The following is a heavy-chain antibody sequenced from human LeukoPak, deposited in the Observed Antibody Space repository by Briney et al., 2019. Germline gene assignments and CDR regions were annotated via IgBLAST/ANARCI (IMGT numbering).Heavy chain of an antibody. CDR3: ARDRSSQAAAGRKTLDY. Sequence: ASVKVSCKASGYTFTSYAMHWVRQAPGQRLEWMGWINAGNGNTDYSQKFQGRVTITRDTSASTVYMELSSLRAEDTAVYYCARDRSSQAAAGRKTLDYWGQGTLVTVSS. CDR1: GYTFTSYA. V-gene: IGHV1-3*01. J-gene: IGHJ4*02. CDR2: INAGNGNT. D-gene: IGHD6-13*01.